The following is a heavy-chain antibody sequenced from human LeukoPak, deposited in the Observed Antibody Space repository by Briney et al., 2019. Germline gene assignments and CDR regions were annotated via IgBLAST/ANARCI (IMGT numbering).Heavy chain of an antibody. Sequence: SETLSLTCTVSGGSISSSSYYWGWIRQPPGKGLEWIGSIYYSGSTYYNPSLKSRVSISIDTSKNQFSLNLSSVTAADTAVYYCARRTVGTFDYWGQGTLVTVSS. D-gene: IGHD6-13*01. CDR2: IYYSGST. CDR1: GGSISSSSYY. J-gene: IGHJ4*02. V-gene: IGHV4-39*01. CDR3: ARRTVGTFDY.